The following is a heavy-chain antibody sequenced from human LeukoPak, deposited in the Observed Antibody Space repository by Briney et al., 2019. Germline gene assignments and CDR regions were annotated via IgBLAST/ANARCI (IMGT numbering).Heavy chain of an antibody. J-gene: IGHJ3*02. D-gene: IGHD3-16*02. CDR1: GYTFTSYG. CDR3: AREGQGVIHDAFDI. Sequence: ASVKVSCKASGYTFTSYGISWVRQAPGQGLEWMGWISAYNGNTNYAQKLQGRVTMTRDTSTSTVYMELSSLRSEDTAVYYCAREGQGVIHDAFDIWGQGTMVTVPS. CDR2: ISAYNGNT. V-gene: IGHV1-18*01.